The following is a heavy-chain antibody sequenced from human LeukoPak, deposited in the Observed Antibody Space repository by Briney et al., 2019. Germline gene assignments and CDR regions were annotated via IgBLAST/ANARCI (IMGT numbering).Heavy chain of an antibody. D-gene: IGHD4-17*01. J-gene: IGHJ4*02. CDR3: ASWGPSDPYGDYLVY. V-gene: IGHV3-74*01. Sequence: TGGSLRLSCAASGFTFSSYWMHWVRQAPGKGLVWVSRINSDGSSTSYADSVKGRFTISRDNAKNTLYLQMNSLRAEDTAVYYCASWGPSDPYGDYLVYWGQGTLVTVSS. CDR2: INSDGSST. CDR1: GFTFSSYW.